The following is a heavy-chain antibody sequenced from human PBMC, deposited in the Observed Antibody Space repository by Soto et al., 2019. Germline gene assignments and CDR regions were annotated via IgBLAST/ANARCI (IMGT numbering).Heavy chain of an antibody. CDR1: GGTFSSYA. D-gene: IGHD6-19*01. CDR2: IIPIFGTA. Sequence: ASVKVSCKASGGTFSSYAISWVRQAPGQGLEWMGGIIPIFGTANYAQKFQGRVTITADESTSTAYMELSSLRSEDTAVYYCARPRTVGWLVQDWFDPWGQGTLVTVSS. V-gene: IGHV1-69*13. CDR3: ARPRTVGWLVQDWFDP. J-gene: IGHJ5*02.